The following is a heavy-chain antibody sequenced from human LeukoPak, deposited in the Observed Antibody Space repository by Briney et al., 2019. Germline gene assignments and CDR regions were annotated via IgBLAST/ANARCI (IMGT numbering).Heavy chain of an antibody. CDR1: GYSFNTYW. V-gene: IGHV5-51*01. Sequence: GESLKISCKGSGYSFNTYWIGWVRQMPGKGLEWMGIIYPGDSDTRYSPSFQGQVTISADESITTAYLQWSSLKASDTAVYYCARAPALYSSSYYYFDSWGQGTLVTVSS. CDR3: ARAPALYSSSYYYFDS. CDR2: IYPGDSDT. D-gene: IGHD6-13*01. J-gene: IGHJ4*02.